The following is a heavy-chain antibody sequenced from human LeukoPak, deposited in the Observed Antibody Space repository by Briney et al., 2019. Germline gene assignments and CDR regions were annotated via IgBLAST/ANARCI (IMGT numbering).Heavy chain of an antibody. CDR1: GFTSSSYA. J-gene: IGHJ4*02. V-gene: IGHV3-23*01. D-gene: IGHD3-3*01. Sequence: GGSLRLSCAASGFTSSSYAMSWVRQAPGKGLEWVSAISGSGGSTYYADSVKGRFTISRDNSKNTLYLQMNSLRAEDTAVYYCAKEDAGVRFLEWLFLIDYWGQGTLVTVSS. CDR3: AKEDAGVRFLEWLFLIDY. CDR2: ISGSGGST.